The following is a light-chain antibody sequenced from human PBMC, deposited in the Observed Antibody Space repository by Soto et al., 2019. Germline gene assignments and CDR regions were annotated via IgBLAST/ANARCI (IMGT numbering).Light chain of an antibody. Sequence: EIVMTQSPATLSVSPGERATLSCRASQSVSSNLAWYQQKPGQAPRLLIYGASTRATGIPARFSGSGSGTDFTLTISCLQSEDFATYYCQQYYSFPWTVGQGTKVDIK. V-gene: IGKV3-15*01. J-gene: IGKJ1*01. CDR2: GAS. CDR3: QQYYSFPWT. CDR1: QSVSSN.